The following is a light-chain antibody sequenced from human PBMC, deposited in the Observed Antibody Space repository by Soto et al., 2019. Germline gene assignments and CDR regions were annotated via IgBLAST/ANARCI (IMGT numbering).Light chain of an antibody. Sequence: LFPATLSVSPGERATLSCRASESVSTSYLAWYQQSPGQAPRLLIYGASNRATGIPDRFSGSGSGTDFTLAIGRLEPEDFAVYYCQHYADSPWTFGQGTKVDIK. J-gene: IGKJ1*01. CDR1: ESVSTSY. CDR2: GAS. CDR3: QHYADSPWT. V-gene: IGKV3-20*01.